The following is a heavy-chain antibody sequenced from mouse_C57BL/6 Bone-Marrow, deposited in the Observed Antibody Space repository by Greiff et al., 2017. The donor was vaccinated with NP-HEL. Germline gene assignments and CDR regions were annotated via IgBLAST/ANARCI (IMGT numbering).Heavy chain of an antibody. D-gene: IGHD2-5*01. CDR2: IDPEDGET. Sequence: VQLQQSGAELVKPGASVKLSCTASGFNIKDYYMHWVKQRPEQGLEWIGRIDPEDGETKYAPKFPGKATITADTSSNTAYLQLSSLTSEDTAVYYCARIGSNYEKFAYWGQGTLVTVSA. CDR3: ARIGSNYEKFAY. CDR1: GFNIKDYY. J-gene: IGHJ3*01. V-gene: IGHV14-2*01.